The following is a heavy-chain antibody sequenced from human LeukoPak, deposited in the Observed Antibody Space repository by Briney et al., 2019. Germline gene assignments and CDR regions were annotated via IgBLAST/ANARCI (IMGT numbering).Heavy chain of an antibody. Sequence: GGSLRLSCAASGFTFSSYAMHWVRQAPGKGLEWVAVTSYDGSNKYYADSVKGRFTISRDNSKNTLYLQMNSLRAEDTAVYYCARWYYDSSGYYYDYWGQGTLVTVSS. CDR2: TSYDGSNK. V-gene: IGHV3-30*04. J-gene: IGHJ4*02. D-gene: IGHD3-22*01. CDR1: GFTFSSYA. CDR3: ARWYYDSSGYYYDY.